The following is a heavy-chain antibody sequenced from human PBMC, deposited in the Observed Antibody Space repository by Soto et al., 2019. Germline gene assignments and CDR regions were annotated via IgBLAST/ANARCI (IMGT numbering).Heavy chain of an antibody. V-gene: IGHV1-3*01. CDR2: INAGNGNT. Sequence: QVQLVQSGAEVKKPGASVKVSCKASGYTFTSYAMHWVRQAPGQRLEMMGWINAGNGNTKYSQKFQGRVTITRDTYARTAYMALSGLRSEDTAVYYCAKGGDDFWSGYRYFDYWGQGTLVTVSS. CDR1: GYTFTSYA. D-gene: IGHD3-3*01. J-gene: IGHJ4*02. CDR3: AKGGDDFWSGYRYFDY.